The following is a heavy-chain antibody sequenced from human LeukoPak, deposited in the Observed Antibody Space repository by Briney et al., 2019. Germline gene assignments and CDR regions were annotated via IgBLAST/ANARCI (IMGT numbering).Heavy chain of an antibody. D-gene: IGHD2-15*01. CDR3: AREGCSGGSCYFDY. V-gene: IGHV3-7*05. J-gene: IGHJ4*02. Sequence: PGGSLRLSCAASGFTFNSYWMSWVRQAPGKGLEWVANIKQDGSEKYYVDSVKGRFTISRDNAKNSLCLQMNSLRAEDTAVYYCAREGCSGGSCYFDYWGQGTLVTVPS. CDR1: GFTFNSYW. CDR2: IKQDGSEK.